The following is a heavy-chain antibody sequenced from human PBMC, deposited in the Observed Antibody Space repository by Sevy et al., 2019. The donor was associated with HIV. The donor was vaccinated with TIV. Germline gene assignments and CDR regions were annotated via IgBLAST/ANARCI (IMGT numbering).Heavy chain of an antibody. J-gene: IGHJ4*02. D-gene: IGHD6-6*01. Sequence: ASVKVSSKASGYTFTGYYMHWVRQAPGQGLEWMGWINPNSGGTNYAQKFQGRVTMTRDTSISTAYMELSRLRSDDTAVYYCARDLGEQLVPYFDYWGQGTLVTVSS. CDR2: INPNSGGT. CDR3: ARDLGEQLVPYFDY. V-gene: IGHV1-2*02. CDR1: GYTFTGYY.